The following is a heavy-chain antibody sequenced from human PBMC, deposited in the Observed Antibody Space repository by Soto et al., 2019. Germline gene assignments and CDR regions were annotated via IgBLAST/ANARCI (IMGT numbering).Heavy chain of an antibody. CDR2: MNPNSGNT. CDR1: GYTFTSYD. CDR3: AGEKGGGSYLDY. Sequence: QVQLVQSGAEVKKPGASVKVSCETSGYTFTSYDINWVRQATGQGLEWMGWMNPNSGNTGYAQKFQGRVTMTRNTSISTAYMELRSLRSEDTAVYYGAGEKGGGSYLDYWGQGTLVTVSS. V-gene: IGHV1-8*01. D-gene: IGHD1-26*01. J-gene: IGHJ4*02.